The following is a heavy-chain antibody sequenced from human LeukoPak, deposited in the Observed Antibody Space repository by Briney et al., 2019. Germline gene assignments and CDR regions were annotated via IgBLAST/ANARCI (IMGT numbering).Heavy chain of an antibody. J-gene: IGHJ4*02. CDR2: ISYDGSNK. D-gene: IGHD3-22*01. Sequence: GGSLRLSCAASGFTFSSYGMHWVRQAPGKGLEWVAVISYDGSNKYYADSVKGRFTISRDNSKNTLYLQMNSLKAEDTAIYYCAKDPTDFDSSGQTYFDYWGQGTLVTVSS. V-gene: IGHV3-30*18. CDR1: GFTFSSYG. CDR3: AKDPTDFDSSGQTYFDY.